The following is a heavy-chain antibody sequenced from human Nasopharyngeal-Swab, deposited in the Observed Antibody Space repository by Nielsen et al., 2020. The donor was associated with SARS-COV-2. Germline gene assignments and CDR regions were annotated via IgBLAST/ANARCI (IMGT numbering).Heavy chain of an antibody. D-gene: IGHD3-10*01. Sequence: GGSLRLSCAASGFTFSSYAMHWVRPAPGKGLEWVAVISYDGSNKYYADSVKGRFTISRDNSKNTLYLQMNSLRAEDTAVYYCARDLGCQFDPWGQGTLVTVSS. J-gene: IGHJ5*02. CDR1: GFTFSSYA. CDR3: ARDLGCQFDP. CDR2: ISYDGSNK. V-gene: IGHV3-30-3*01.